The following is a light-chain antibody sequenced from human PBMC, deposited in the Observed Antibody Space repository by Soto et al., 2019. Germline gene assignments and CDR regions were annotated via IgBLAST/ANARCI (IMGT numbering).Light chain of an antibody. CDR2: EVS. CDR3: SSYADNAVV. V-gene: IGLV2-8*01. J-gene: IGLJ2*01. CDR1: SRYVGGYNY. Sequence: QSVLTQPPSASGSPGQSVTISCTGTSRYVGGYNYVSWYQQHPGKAPKLIMSEVSKRPSGVPDRFSGSKSGNTASLTVSGLQAEDEADYYCSSYADNAVVFGGGTKVTVL.